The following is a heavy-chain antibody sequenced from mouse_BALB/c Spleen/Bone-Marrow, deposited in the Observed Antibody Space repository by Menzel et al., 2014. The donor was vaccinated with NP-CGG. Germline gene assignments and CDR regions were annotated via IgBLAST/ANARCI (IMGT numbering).Heavy chain of an antibody. D-gene: IGHD1-2*01. V-gene: IGHV14-3*02. CDR2: IDPANGNT. Sequence: VHVKQSGAELVKPGASVKLSCTASGFNIKDTYMHWVKQRPEQGLERIGRIDPANGNTKYDPKFQGKATITADTSSNTAYLQLSSLTSEDTAVYYCARYYYGYYFDYWGQGTALTVSS. CDR1: GFNIKDTY. CDR3: ARYYYGYYFDY. J-gene: IGHJ2*01.